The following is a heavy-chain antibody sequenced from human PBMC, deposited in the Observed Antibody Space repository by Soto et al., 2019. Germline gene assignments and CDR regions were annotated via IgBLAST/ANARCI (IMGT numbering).Heavy chain of an antibody. CDR2: IKSKTDSGTP. CDR3: TTGATSSDC. CDR1: GFTFSNAW. J-gene: IGHJ4*02. D-gene: IGHD1-26*01. Sequence: VQLVESGGDLVKPGGSLRLSCAASGFTFSNAWMNWVRQAPGKGLEWVGRIKSKTDSGTPDYAAPVKGRFTISRDDSKNTLYLHMNSLHTVDTAVYYCTTGATSSDCWGQGTLVTVSS. V-gene: IGHV3-15*07.